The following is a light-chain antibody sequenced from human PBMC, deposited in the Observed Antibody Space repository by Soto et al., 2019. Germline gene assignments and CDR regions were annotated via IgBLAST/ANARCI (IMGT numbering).Light chain of an antibody. Sequence: IVLTQSPGTLSLSPGERATLSCRASQSVSSSYSAWYQQNPGHAPRLLIDGASSRASGIPGRSSGSFAGADFILTISRLEPEDFAVYYCQQYGSSHTFGQGTRLEIK. V-gene: IGKV3-20*01. CDR1: QSVSSSY. CDR2: GAS. J-gene: IGKJ5*01. CDR3: QQYGSSHT.